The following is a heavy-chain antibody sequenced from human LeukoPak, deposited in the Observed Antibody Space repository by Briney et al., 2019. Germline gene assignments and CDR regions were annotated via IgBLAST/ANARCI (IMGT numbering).Heavy chain of an antibody. V-gene: IGHV4-34*01. CDR1: GGSFSGYY. D-gene: IGHD4-17*01. CDR2: INHSGST. J-gene: IGHJ5*02. CDR3: ARECCQNYSDYVVWFDP. Sequence: PSETLSLTCAVYGGSFSGYYWSWIRQPPGKGLEWIGEINHSGSTNYNPSLKSRVTISVDTSKNQFSLKLSSVTAADTAVHYCARECCQNYSDYVVWFDPWGQGTLVTVSS.